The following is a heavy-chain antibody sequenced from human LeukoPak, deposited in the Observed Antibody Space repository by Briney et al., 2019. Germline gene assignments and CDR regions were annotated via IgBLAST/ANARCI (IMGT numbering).Heavy chain of an antibody. J-gene: IGHJ4*02. CDR3: ARDRPNYYGSDGHYYRRDGDY. Sequence: SCKASGYTFSIYAMSWVRQAPGKGLEWVSSISSKGELTYYTDSGRGRFTISRDNSRSTLYLQMNSLRAGDTAVYYCARDRPNYYGSDGHYYRRDGDYWGQGTLVTVSS. CDR1: GYTFSIYA. D-gene: IGHD3-22*01. V-gene: IGHV3-23*01. CDR2: ISSKGELT.